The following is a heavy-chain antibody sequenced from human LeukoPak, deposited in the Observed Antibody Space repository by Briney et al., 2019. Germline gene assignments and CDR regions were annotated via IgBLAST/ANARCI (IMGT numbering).Heavy chain of an antibody. V-gene: IGHV1-18*04. J-gene: IGHJ4*02. CDR2: ISAYNGNT. D-gene: IGHD2-2*01. Sequence: ASVKVSCKASGYTFTAYFMHWVRQAPGQGLEWMGWISAYNGNTNYAQKLQGRVTMTTDTSTSTAYMELRSLRSDDTAVYYCAREYCSSTSCSMLDDYWGQGTLVTVSS. CDR3: AREYCSSTSCSMLDDY. CDR1: GYTFTAYF.